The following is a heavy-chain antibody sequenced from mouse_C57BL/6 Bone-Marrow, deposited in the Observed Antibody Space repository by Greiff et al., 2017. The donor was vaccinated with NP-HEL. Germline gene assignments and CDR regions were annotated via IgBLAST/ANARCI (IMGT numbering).Heavy chain of an antibody. CDR3: ARYYYGSSSLYYFDY. CDR1: GYAFTNYL. CDR2: INPGSGGT. Sequence: QVQLQQSGAELVRPGTSVKVSCKASGYAFTNYLIEWVKQRPGQGLEWIGVINPGSGGTNYNEKFKGKATLTADKSSSTAYMQFSSLTSEDSAIYYCARYYYGSSSLYYFDYWGQGTTLTVSS. D-gene: IGHD1-1*01. J-gene: IGHJ2*01. V-gene: IGHV1-54*01.